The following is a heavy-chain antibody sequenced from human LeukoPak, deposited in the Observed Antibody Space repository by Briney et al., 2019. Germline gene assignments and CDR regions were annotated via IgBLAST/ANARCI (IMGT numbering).Heavy chain of an antibody. CDR2: IYYSGST. Sequence: PSETLSLTCTVSGGSISSYYWSWIRQPPGKGLEWIGYIYYSGSTNYNPSLKSRVTISVDTSKNQFSLKLSSVTAADTAVYYCARHSAGGGLDALDIWGQGTMVTVSS. D-gene: IGHD2-15*01. CDR1: GGSISSYY. CDR3: ARHSAGGGLDALDI. V-gene: IGHV4-59*08. J-gene: IGHJ3*02.